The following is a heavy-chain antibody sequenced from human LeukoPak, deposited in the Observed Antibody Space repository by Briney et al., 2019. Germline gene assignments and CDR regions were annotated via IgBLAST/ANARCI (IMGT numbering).Heavy chain of an antibody. CDR3: ARDLSSRDAY. V-gene: IGHV3-30*04. CDR1: GFTFSSYA. D-gene: IGHD6-13*01. J-gene: IGHJ4*02. CDR2: ISYDGSNK. Sequence: GRSLRLSCAATGFTFSSYAMHWVRQAPGKGLEWVAVISYDGSNKYYADSVKGRFTISRDNSKNTLYLQMNSLRAEDTAVYYCARDLSSRDAYWGQGTLVTVSS.